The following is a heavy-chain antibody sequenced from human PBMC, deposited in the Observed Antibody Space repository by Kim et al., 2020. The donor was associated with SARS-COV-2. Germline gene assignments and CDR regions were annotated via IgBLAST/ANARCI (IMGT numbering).Heavy chain of an antibody. D-gene: IGHD6-13*01. CDR1: GYTFTSYG. J-gene: IGHJ4*02. Sequence: ASVKVSCKASGYTFTSYGISWVRQAPGQGLEWMGWISAYNGNTNYAQKLQGRVTMTTDTSTSTAYMELRSLRSDDTAVYYCARGSIVSSIAAAGTGFDYWGQGTLVTVPS. V-gene: IGHV1-18*04. CDR3: ARGSIVSSIAAAGTGFDY. CDR2: ISAYNGNT.